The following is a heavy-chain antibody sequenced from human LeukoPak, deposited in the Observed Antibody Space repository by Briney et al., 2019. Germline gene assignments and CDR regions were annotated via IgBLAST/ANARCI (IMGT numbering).Heavy chain of an antibody. V-gene: IGHV4-39*01. Sequence: SETLSLTCTVSGGSISSSSYYWGWIRQPPGKGLEWIGSIYYSGSTYYNPSLESRVTISVDTSKNQFSLKLSSVTAADTAVYYCARHMALVINYGMDVWGQGTTVTVSS. CDR3: ARHMALVINYGMDV. J-gene: IGHJ6*02. D-gene: IGHD3-9*01. CDR2: IYYSGST. CDR1: GGSISSSSYY.